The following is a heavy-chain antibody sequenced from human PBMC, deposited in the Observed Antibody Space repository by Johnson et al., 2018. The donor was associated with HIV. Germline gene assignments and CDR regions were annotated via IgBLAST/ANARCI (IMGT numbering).Heavy chain of an antibody. CDR1: GFNFRTYA. CDR3: AREGSKEQLVPLDAFDI. V-gene: IGHV3-30*04. D-gene: IGHD6-6*01. CDR2: ISSDGSNK. Sequence: QVQLVESGGGVVQPGRSLRLSCAASGFNFRTYAMHWVRQAPGKALEWVAVISSDGSNKYYADTVKGRFTISRDNSQNTLYLQMNSLRAEDTAVYYCAREGSKEQLVPLDAFDIWGQATMVTVSS. J-gene: IGHJ3*02.